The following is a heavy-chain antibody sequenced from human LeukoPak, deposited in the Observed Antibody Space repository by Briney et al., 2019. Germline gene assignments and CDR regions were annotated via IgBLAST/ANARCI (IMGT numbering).Heavy chain of an antibody. D-gene: IGHD6-13*01. Sequence: PGGSLRLSCAASGFTFSSYWMHWVRQAPGKGLVWVSRIHSDGSSTSYADSVKGRFTMSRDNAKNTLYLQMNSLRAEDTAVHYCARGWITAGAYYDYWGQGTLVTVSS. CDR1: GFTFSSYW. J-gene: IGHJ4*02. CDR3: ARGWITAGAYYDY. V-gene: IGHV3-74*01. CDR2: IHSDGSST.